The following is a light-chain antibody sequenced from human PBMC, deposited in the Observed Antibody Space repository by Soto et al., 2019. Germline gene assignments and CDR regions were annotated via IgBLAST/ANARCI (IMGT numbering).Light chain of an antibody. Sequence: EIVMTQSPATLSVSPGERATLSCRASQSVSSNLAWYQQKPGQAPRLLIYGASTRATGIPARFSGSGSGTEFTLTISSLQPEDLATYYCQQSYTTPLTFGGGTKVEIK. CDR1: QSVSSN. V-gene: IGKV3-15*01. J-gene: IGKJ4*01. CDR3: QQSYTTPLT. CDR2: GAS.